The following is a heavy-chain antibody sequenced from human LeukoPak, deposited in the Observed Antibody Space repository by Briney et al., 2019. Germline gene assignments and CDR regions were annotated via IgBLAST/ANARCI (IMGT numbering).Heavy chain of an antibody. CDR1: GFTFSSYW. J-gene: IGHJ4*02. V-gene: IGHV3-74*01. CDR3: VRSRGGNADFDC. CDR2: INPDGSTT. D-gene: IGHD4-23*01. Sequence: PGGSLRLSCAASGFTFSSYWMHWVRQAPGKGLVWVSRINPDGSTTTYAYSVKGRFTISRDNAKNTLYLQMNSLRAEDTAVYYCVRSRGGNADFDCWDQGTVVTVSS.